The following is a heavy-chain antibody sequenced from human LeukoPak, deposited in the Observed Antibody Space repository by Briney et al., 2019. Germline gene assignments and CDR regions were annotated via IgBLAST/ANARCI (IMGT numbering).Heavy chain of an antibody. CDR3: ARGGSTSSDY. Sequence: GGSLRLSCAASGFTSSDYYMSWIRQAPGKGLEWVSYISSSSSYTNYADSVKGRFTISRDNAKNSLYLQMNSLRAEDTAVYYCARGGSTSSDYWGQGTLVTVSS. CDR1: GFTSSDYY. CDR2: ISSSSSYT. D-gene: IGHD2-2*01. V-gene: IGHV3-11*06. J-gene: IGHJ4*02.